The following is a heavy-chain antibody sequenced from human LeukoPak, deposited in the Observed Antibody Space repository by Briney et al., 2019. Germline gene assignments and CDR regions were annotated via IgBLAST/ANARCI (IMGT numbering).Heavy chain of an antibody. J-gene: IGHJ4*02. CDR3: ARQTGSGLFILP. V-gene: IGHV4-59*08. Sequence: PSETLSLTCNVSGGSINSYYWSWIRQPPGKGLEWIGYIYYSGSTNYNPSLKSRVTISVDTSKNQFSLKLTSVTAADTAVYYCARQTGSGLFILPGGQGTLVTVSS. CDR2: IYYSGST. CDR1: GGSINSYY. D-gene: IGHD3/OR15-3a*01.